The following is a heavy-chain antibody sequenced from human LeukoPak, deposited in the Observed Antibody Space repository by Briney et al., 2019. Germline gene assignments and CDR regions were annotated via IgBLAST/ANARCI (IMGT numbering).Heavy chain of an antibody. CDR3: ARERTPIWSGYYPPPRYYYYYMDV. CDR1: GYTFTGYY. D-gene: IGHD3-3*01. V-gene: IGHV1-2*02. J-gene: IGHJ6*03. CDR2: INPNSGGT. Sequence: ASVKVSCKASGYTFTGYYMHWVRQAPGQGLEWMGWINPNSGGTNYAQKFQGRVTMTRDTSISTAYMELSRLRSDDTAVYYCARERTPIWSGYYPPPRYYYYYMDVWGKGTTVTVSS.